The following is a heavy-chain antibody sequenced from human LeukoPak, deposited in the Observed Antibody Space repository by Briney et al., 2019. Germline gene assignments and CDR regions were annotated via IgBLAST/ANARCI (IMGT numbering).Heavy chain of an antibody. V-gene: IGHV1-18*01. CDR1: GYTFTSYG. D-gene: IGHD4-17*01. Sequence: ASVTVSCTASGYTFTSYGISWVRQAPGQGLDWMGWISAYNGNTNYAQKLQGRVTMTTDTSTSTAYMELRSLRSDDTAVYYCARNDDYGPLGYWGQGTLVTVSS. CDR3: ARNDDYGPLGY. J-gene: IGHJ4*02. CDR2: ISAYNGNT.